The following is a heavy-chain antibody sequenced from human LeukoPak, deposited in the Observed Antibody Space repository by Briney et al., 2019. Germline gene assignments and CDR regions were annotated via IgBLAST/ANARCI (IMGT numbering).Heavy chain of an antibody. Sequence: KSGGSLRLSCAASGFTFSSYSMNWVRQAPGKGLEWVSSISSSSSYIYYADSVKGRFTISRDNAKNSLYLQMNSLRAEDTAVYYCARERPERGAPPDYRGQGTLVTVSS. CDR3: ARERPERGAPPDY. J-gene: IGHJ4*02. CDR2: ISSSSSYI. CDR1: GFTFSSYS. V-gene: IGHV3-21*01. D-gene: IGHD5-24*01.